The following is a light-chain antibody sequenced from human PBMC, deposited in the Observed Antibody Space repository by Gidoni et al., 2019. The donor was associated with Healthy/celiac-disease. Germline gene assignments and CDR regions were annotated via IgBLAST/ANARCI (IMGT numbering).Light chain of an antibody. CDR3: QQYYSTPRYT. Sequence: DIVMTQSQDSLAVSLGERATINCKSSQSVLYSSNNKNYLAWYQQKPGQPPKLLIYWASTRESGVPDRFSGSGSGTDFTLTISSLQAEDVAVYYCQQYYSTPRYTFXQXTKLXIK. CDR1: QSVLYSSNNKNY. J-gene: IGKJ2*01. V-gene: IGKV4-1*01. CDR2: WAS.